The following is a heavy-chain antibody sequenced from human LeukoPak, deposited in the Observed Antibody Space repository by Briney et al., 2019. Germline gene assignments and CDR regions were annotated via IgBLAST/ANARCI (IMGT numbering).Heavy chain of an antibody. D-gene: IGHD6-19*01. CDR2: ISSSSSYI. Sequence: GGSLRLSCAASGFTFSSYSMNWVRQAPGKGLEWVSSISSSSSYIYYADSVKGRFTISRDNAKNSLYLQINSLRAEDTAVYHCARASSSGWDVNFQHWGQGTLVTVSS. CDR1: GFTFSSYS. J-gene: IGHJ1*01. V-gene: IGHV3-21*01. CDR3: ARASSSGWDVNFQH.